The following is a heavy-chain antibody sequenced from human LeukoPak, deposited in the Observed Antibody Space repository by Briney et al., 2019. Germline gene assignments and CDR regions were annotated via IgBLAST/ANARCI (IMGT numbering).Heavy chain of an antibody. Sequence: ASVKVSCKASGGTFSSYAISWVRQAPGQGLEWMGGIIPIFGTANYAQKFQGRVTITADESTSTAYMELSSLRSEETAVSYCAGTIFGVVTPPGYWGQGTLVTVSS. J-gene: IGHJ4*02. V-gene: IGHV1-69*01. D-gene: IGHD3-3*01. CDR1: GGTFSSYA. CDR3: AGTIFGVVTPPGY. CDR2: IIPIFGTA.